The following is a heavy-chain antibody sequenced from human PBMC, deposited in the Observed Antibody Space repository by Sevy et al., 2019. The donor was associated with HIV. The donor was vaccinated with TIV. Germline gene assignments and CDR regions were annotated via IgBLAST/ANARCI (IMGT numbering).Heavy chain of an antibody. CDR2: ISYDGSKK. Sequence: GGSLRLSCAASGVTFSSYGIHWVRQAPGKGLEWVAVISYDGSKKNHAESMMGRFTISRDNSKNTLYLEMSSLRPEDTAVYYCAHSSGLYGYYYGMDVWGQGTTVTVSS. J-gene: IGHJ6*02. CDR1: GVTFSSYG. D-gene: IGHD1-26*01. CDR3: AHSSGLYGYYYGMDV. V-gene: IGHV3-30*03.